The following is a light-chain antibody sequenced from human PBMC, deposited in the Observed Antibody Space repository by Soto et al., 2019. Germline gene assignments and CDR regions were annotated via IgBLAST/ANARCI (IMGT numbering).Light chain of an antibody. CDR3: LSYHHRNSSL. J-gene: IGLJ1*01. V-gene: IGLV2-14*03. CDR1: SSYIGSYYH. CDR2: AVS. Sequence: QAVLTQPASVSGAPVRSMTVSCSGTSSYIGSYYHVAWYQQFPGKSPKLIIYAVSDRPSGVSDRFSGSKSGISASLTIYGLQTEDEADYYCLSYHHRNSSLFGTGPXATVL.